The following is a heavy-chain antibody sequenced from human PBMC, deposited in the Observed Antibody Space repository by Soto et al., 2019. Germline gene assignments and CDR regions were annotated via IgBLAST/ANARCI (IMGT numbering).Heavy chain of an antibody. V-gene: IGHV1-24*01. D-gene: IGHD2-8*01. CDR1: GYTLTELS. Sequence: ASVKVSCKVSGYTLTELSMHWVRQAPGKGLEWMGGFDPEDGETIYAQKFQGRVTMTEDTSTDTAYMELSSLRSEDTAVYYCATALGYCTNGVCYRGIDYYYYGMDVWGQGTTVTVSS. CDR2: FDPEDGET. CDR3: ATALGYCTNGVCYRGIDYYYYGMDV. J-gene: IGHJ6*02.